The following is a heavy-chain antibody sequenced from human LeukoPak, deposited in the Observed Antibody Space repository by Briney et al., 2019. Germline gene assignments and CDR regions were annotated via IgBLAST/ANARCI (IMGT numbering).Heavy chain of an antibody. D-gene: IGHD4/OR15-4a*01. V-gene: IGHV3-48*04. CDR3: AKGTMDL. CDR2: ISAISSSST. CDR1: GFTFSSYS. J-gene: IGHJ5*02. Sequence: GGSLRLSCAASGFTFSSYSMNWVRQAPGKGLEWVSYISAISSSSTYYADSVKGRFTVSRDNAKNSLYLQMNSLRAEDTAVYYCAKGTMDLWGQGTLVTVSS.